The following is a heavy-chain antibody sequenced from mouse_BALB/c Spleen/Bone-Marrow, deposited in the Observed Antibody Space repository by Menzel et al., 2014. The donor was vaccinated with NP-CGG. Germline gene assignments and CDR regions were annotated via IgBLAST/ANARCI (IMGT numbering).Heavy chain of an antibody. CDR3: VRHYGSNYYAMDY. V-gene: IGHV2-6-7*01. D-gene: IGHD1-1*01. CDR1: GFSLTGYG. CDR2: IWGDGRT. Sequence: HLXXXGPGLVAPSQSLSIPCTVSGFSLTGYGLNWVRQPPGKGLEWLGMIWGDGRTDYNSALKSRLSISKDNSKSQVFLKMNSLQTDDTARYYCVRHYGSNYYAMDYWXQGXXVTXSS. J-gene: IGHJ4*01.